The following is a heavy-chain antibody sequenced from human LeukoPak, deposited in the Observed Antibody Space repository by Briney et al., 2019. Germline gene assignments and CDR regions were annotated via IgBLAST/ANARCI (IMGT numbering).Heavy chain of an antibody. CDR3: TTEYSSSFDY. CDR1: GFTVSSNY. Sequence: PGGSLRLSCAASGFTVSSNYMSWVRQAPGKGLEWVGRIKSKTDGGTTDYAAPVKGGFTISRDDSKNTLYLQMNSLKTEDTAVYYCTTEYSSSFDYWGQGTLVTVSS. V-gene: IGHV3-15*01. D-gene: IGHD6-6*01. J-gene: IGHJ4*02. CDR2: IKSKTDGGTT.